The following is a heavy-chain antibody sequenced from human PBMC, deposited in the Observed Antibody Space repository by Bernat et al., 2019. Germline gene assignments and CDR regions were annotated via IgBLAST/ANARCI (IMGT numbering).Heavy chain of an antibody. D-gene: IGHD5-12*01. CDR3: ARSGPARGYSGYDFYY. V-gene: IGHV3-23*01. CDR1: GFTFSSYG. J-gene: IGHJ4*02. Sequence: EVQLLESGGGLVQSGGSLRLSCAASGFTFSSYGMSWVRQAPGKGLEWVSSISGSGGSTYYADSVKGRFTISRDNAKNSLYLQMNSLRAEDTAVYYCARSGPARGYSGYDFYYWGQGTLVTVSS. CDR2: ISGSGGST.